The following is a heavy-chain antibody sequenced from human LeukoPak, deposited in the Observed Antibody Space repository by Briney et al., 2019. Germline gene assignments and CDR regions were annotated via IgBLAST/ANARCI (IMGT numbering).Heavy chain of an antibody. D-gene: IGHD4-17*01. CDR1: GGSLSSYY. J-gene: IGHJ3*02. V-gene: IGHV4-59*08. CDR2: INYSGSA. CDR3: ARHNYDDYVFDI. Sequence: SETLSLTCTVSGGSLSSYYFSWIRQAPGKGLEWIAYINYSGSASYNPSLKSRVTMSVDTSKQFSLSLSSVTAADTAVYYCARHNYDDYVFDIWGQGTKVTVSS.